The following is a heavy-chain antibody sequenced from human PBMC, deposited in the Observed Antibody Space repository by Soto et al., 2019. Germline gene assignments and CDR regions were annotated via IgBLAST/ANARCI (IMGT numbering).Heavy chain of an antibody. V-gene: IGHV3-23*01. CDR2: ISASGGST. CDR3: AIHFYYGSGSYYAVDY. Sequence: EVQLLESWGGSVQPGGSLRLSWVVSGFSFNTYAMNWVRQAPGKGLEWVSGISASGGSTYYADSVKGRFTISRDSSKHTLYLQMNSLRADDTAIYYCAIHFYYGSGSYYAVDYWGQGTLVTVSS. D-gene: IGHD3-10*01. J-gene: IGHJ4*02. CDR1: GFSFNTYA.